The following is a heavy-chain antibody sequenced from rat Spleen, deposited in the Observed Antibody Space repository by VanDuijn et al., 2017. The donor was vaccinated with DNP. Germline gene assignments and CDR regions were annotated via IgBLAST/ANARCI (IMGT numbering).Heavy chain of an antibody. CDR2: INTGSEST. Sequence: QVQLQQSGGELAKPGSSVKISCKASGYTFTSFDISWIKQTTGQGLEYIGYINTGSESTYYNEKFKGKATLTVDQSSSTAFMQLSSLTPEDTAVYYCARTGYVYYPFAYWGQGTLVTVSS. CDR1: GYTFTSFD. V-gene: IGHV1-57*01. CDR3: ARTGYVYYPFAY. D-gene: IGHD1-6*01. J-gene: IGHJ3*01.